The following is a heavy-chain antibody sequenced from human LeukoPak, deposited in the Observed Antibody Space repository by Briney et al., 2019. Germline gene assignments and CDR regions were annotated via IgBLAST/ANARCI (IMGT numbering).Heavy chain of an antibody. D-gene: IGHD4-17*01. CDR2: IYYSGST. V-gene: IGHV4-39*01. J-gene: IGHJ4*02. CDR1: GGSISSSSYY. CDR3: ASTNYGDYRFDY. Sequence: SETLSLTCTVSGGSISSSSYYWGWIRQPPGKGLEWIGSIYYSGSTYFNPSFKSRVTISVDTSKNQFSLKLSSVTAADTAVYYCASTNYGDYRFDYWGQGTLVTVSS.